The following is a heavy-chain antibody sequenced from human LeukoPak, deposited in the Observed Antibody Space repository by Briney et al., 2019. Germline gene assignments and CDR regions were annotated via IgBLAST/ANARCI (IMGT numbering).Heavy chain of an antibody. J-gene: IGHJ4*02. D-gene: IGHD2-15*01. Sequence: ASVKVSCKASGYTFTGYYMRWVRQAPGQGLEWMGWINPNSGGTNYAQKFQGRVTMTRDASISTAYMELSRLRSDDTAVYYCARYYCSGGSCRYDYWGQGTLVTVSS. V-gene: IGHV1-2*02. CDR2: INPNSGGT. CDR1: GYTFTGYY. CDR3: ARYYCSGGSCRYDY.